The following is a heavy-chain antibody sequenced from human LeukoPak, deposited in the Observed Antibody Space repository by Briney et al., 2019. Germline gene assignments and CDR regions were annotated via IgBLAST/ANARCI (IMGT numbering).Heavy chain of an antibody. J-gene: IGHJ4*02. CDR1: GGSLSGYY. D-gene: IGHD2-2*01. CDR2: INHSGST. V-gene: IGHV4-34*01. CDR3: ARGQDIVVVPAAYDY. Sequence: SETLSLTCAVYGGSLSGYYWSWIRQPPGKGLEWIGEINHSGSTNYNPSLKSRVTISVDTSKNQFSLKLSSVTPADTAVYYCARGQDIVVVPAAYDYWGQGTLVTVSS.